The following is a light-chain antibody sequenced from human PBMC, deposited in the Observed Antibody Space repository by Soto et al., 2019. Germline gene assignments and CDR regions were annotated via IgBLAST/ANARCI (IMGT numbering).Light chain of an antibody. CDR2: VESDGSH. Sequence: QLVLTQSPSAAASLGASVKLTCTLSSGHSRYTIAWHQKQPEKGPRYLMKVESDGSHSKGDGIPDRFSGSSSGAERYLIISGRQSEDEADYYCQTWGTGIPFGGGTKLTVL. V-gene: IGLV4-69*01. J-gene: IGLJ2*01. CDR3: QTWGTGIP. CDR1: SGHSRYT.